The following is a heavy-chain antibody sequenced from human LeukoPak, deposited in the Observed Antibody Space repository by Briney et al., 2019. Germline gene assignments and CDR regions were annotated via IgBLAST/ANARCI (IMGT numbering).Heavy chain of an antibody. CDR3: ARVGALRIYYYGMDV. D-gene: IGHD1-26*01. V-gene: IGHV3-30-3*01. CDR2: ISYDGSNK. Sequence: GGSLRLSCAASGFTFSSYAMHWVRQAPGKGLEWVAVISYDGSNKYYADSVKGRFTISRDNSKNTLYLQMNSLRAEDTAVCYCARVGALRIYYYGMDVWGQGTTVTVSS. J-gene: IGHJ6*02. CDR1: GFTFSSYA.